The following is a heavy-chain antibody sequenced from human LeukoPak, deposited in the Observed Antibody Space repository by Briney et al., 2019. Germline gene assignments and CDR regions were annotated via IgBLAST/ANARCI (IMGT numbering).Heavy chain of an antibody. CDR1: GFTFGAYT. V-gene: IGHV3-64D*06. J-gene: IGHJ3*01. Sequence: GGSLRLSCAASGFTFGAYTMNWVRQAPGKGLEYVAGISSNGDNTDFADSAKGRFTISRDNSKSTLFLQMNSLRAEDTAVYFCTRDSALLGVAFDLWGQGTVVTVSS. CDR2: ISSNGDNT. CDR3: TRDSALLGVAFDL. D-gene: IGHD2-15*01.